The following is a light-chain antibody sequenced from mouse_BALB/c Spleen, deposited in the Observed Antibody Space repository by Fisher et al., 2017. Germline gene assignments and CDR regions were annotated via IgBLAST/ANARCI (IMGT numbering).Light chain of an antibody. CDR2: GTS. V-gene: IGKV4-74*01. Sequence: IVLTQTPAIMSASPGEKVTMTCRASSSVSSSYLHWYQQKSETSPKPWIYGTSNLASGVPARFSGSGSGTSYSLTISRMEAEDAATYYCHQYHRSPYTFGGGTKLEIK. CDR1: SSVSSSY. J-gene: IGKJ2*01. CDR3: HQYHRSPYT.